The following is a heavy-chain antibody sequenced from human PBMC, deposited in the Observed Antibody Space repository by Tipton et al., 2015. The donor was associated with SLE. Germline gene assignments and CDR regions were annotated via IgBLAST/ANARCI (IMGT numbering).Heavy chain of an antibody. Sequence: TLSLTCTVSGGSIKTVGFLWNWIRQHPGGGLEWIGNISYSGRTYYNPSLESRLTISVDTSKNQFSLKLSSMTATETAMYYCARHVAGIDTAAHDYWGQGTLVTVSS. CDR1: GGSIKTVGFL. J-gene: IGHJ4*02. D-gene: IGHD2-2*01. CDR2: ISYSGRT. V-gene: IGHV4-31*03. CDR3: ARHVAGIDTAAHDY.